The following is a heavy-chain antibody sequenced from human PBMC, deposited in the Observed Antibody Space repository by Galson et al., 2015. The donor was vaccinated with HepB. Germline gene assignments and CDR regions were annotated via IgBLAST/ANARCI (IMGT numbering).Heavy chain of an antibody. CDR3: AKERYNWNPYYFDC. J-gene: IGHJ4*02. D-gene: IGHD1-20*01. V-gene: IGHV3-23*01. Sequence: SLRLSCAASGFTFSSYALSWVRQAPGKGLEWVSAISGSGGNTYYADSVKGRFTISRDNSKNTLYLQMNSLRAEDTAIYYCAKERYNWNPYYFDCWGQGTLVTVSS. CDR1: GFTFSSYA. CDR2: ISGSGGNT.